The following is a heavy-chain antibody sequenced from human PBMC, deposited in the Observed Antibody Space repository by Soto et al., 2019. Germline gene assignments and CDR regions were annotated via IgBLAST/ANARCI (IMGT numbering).Heavy chain of an antibody. V-gene: IGHV2-5*02. CDR3: ALVDSSPSGDHDAFDI. Sequence: QITLKESGPTLVKPTQTLTLTCTFSGFSLSTSGVGVGWIRQPPGKALEWLALLYWDDDKRYSPSLKSRLTITKDTSKNQVVLTMTNMDPVDTATYYCALVDSSPSGDHDAFDIWGQGTMVTVSS. D-gene: IGHD6-6*01. CDR1: GFSLSTSGVG. CDR2: LYWDDDK. J-gene: IGHJ3*02.